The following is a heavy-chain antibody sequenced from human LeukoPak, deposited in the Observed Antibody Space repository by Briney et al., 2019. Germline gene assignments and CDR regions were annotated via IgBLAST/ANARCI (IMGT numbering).Heavy chain of an antibody. CDR1: GFTFSDYA. CDR3: ARDPETPPSWDSPFGYYGMDV. V-gene: IGHV3-23*01. Sequence: GGSLRLSCAASGFTFSDYAMSWVRQAPGKGLEWVSAVSNSGASTNNADSVEGRFTISRDNSKNTLYLQMNSLRAEDTAVYYCARDPETPPSWDSPFGYYGMDVWGQGTTVTVSS. J-gene: IGHJ6*02. CDR2: VSNSGAST. D-gene: IGHD3-16*01.